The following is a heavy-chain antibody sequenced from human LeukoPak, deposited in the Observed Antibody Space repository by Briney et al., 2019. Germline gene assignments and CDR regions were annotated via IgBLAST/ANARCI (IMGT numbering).Heavy chain of an antibody. Sequence: SETLSLTCVVYGGSFSDYYWSWIRQPPGKGLEWIGEIDHSGITNYNPSLKSRVSISVDTSKNQFSLKLSSVTAADTAVYYCARAAAAGTPPDYWGQGTLVTVSS. CDR1: GGSFSDYY. D-gene: IGHD6-13*01. CDR3: ARAAAAGTPPDY. CDR2: IDHSGIT. J-gene: IGHJ4*02. V-gene: IGHV4-34*01.